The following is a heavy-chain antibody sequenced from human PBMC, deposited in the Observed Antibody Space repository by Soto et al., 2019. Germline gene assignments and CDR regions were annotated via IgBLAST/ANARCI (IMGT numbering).Heavy chain of an antibody. J-gene: IGHJ4*02. V-gene: IGHV3-13*01. CDR1: RLTVSSYD. CDR3: AKVGYSYGYYFDY. D-gene: IGHD5-18*01. CDR2: IGTAGDT. Sequence: PSCSLKSSCAASRLTVSSYDMHGVLQTTGKGLEWVSAIGTAGDTYYPDSVKGRFTISRDNSKNTLYLQMNSLRAEDTSVYYCAKVGYSYGYYFDYWGQGTLVTVSS.